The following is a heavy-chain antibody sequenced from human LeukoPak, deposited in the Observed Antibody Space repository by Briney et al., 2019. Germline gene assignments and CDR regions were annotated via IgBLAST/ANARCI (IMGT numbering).Heavy chain of an antibody. V-gene: IGHV4-4*07. D-gene: IGHD3-22*01. J-gene: IGHJ4*02. CDR1: GGSISSYY. CDR3: ARGGMYSYDSSGYYNY. Sequence: PSETLSLTCTGSGGSISSYYWSWIRQPAGKGLEWIRRIYTSGSTNYNPSLKSGVTMSVDTSKNQFSLKLSSVTAADTAVYYCARGGMYSYDSSGYYNYWGQGTLVTVSS. CDR2: IYTSGST.